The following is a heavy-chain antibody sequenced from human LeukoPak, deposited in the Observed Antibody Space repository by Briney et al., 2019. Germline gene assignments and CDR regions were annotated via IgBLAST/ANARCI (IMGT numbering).Heavy chain of an antibody. CDR3: ARGLGDYNTDWFPVSGY. CDR2: INPSGGST. D-gene: IGHD3-9*01. J-gene: IGHJ4*02. CDR1: GYTFTSYY. V-gene: IGHV1-46*01. Sequence: GASVKVSCKASGYTFTSYYMHWVRQAPGQGLEWMGIINPSGGSTSYAQKFQGRVTMTRDTSTSTVYMELNSLGSEDTAIYYCARGLGDYNTDWFPVSGYWGQGTPVTVSS.